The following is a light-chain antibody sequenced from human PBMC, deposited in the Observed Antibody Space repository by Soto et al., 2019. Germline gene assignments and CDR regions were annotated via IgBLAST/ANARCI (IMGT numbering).Light chain of an antibody. CDR3: QQYNSYST. V-gene: IGKV1-5*03. J-gene: IGKJ1*01. CDR2: KAS. Sequence: DIQMTQSPSTLSASVGDRVTITCRASQRISTWLAWYQQKPGKAPKLLVYKASTLERGVPSRFSGSGSGTEFPLTISSLQPDDFATYYCQQYNSYSTFGQGPKVEIK. CDR1: QRISTW.